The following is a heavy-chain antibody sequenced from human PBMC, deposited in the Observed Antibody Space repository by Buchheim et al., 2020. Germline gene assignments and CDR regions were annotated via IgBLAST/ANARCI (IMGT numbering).Heavy chain of an antibody. CDR2: ISGTGGNI. J-gene: IGHJ6*02. Sequence: EVHLLESGGGLGHPGGSLKLSCVASGFNFRKYGMTWVRQSAGKGLEWVATISGTGGNIYYADSVNGRFTLSRDNFKNTLYLHMTHLRADDSALYYCAKVTTFTNYYYGLDVWGRGTT. V-gene: IGHV3-23*01. D-gene: IGHD2/OR15-2a*01. CDR1: GFNFRKYG. CDR3: AKVTTFTNYYYGLDV.